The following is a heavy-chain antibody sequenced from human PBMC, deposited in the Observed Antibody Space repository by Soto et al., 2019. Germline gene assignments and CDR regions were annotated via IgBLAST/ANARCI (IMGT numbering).Heavy chain of an antibody. CDR3: AKDLSSSFDAFDI. CDR2: TWYDGSDK. D-gene: IGHD6-13*01. V-gene: IGHV3-33*06. J-gene: IGHJ3*02. CDR1: GFTFSRYG. Sequence: PGGSLRLSCAASGFTFSRYGMHLVRQAPGKGLEWVAVTWYDGSDKYYADSVEGRFTISRDNSKNTLYLKMSSLRAEDTAVYYCAKDLSSSFDAFDIWSQGTMVTVSS.